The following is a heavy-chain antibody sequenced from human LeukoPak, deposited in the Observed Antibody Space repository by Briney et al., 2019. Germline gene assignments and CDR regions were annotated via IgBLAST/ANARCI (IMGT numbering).Heavy chain of an antibody. D-gene: IGHD4-17*01. Sequence: GASVKVSCKASGGTFSSYAISWVRQAPGQGLKWMGRIIPILGIASYAQKFQGRVTITADKSTSTAYMELSSLRSEDTAVYYCAREQGRWYGDPHGWFDPWGQGTLVTVSS. V-gene: IGHV1-69*04. CDR3: AREQGRWYGDPHGWFDP. CDR2: IIPILGIA. CDR1: GGTFSSYA. J-gene: IGHJ5*02.